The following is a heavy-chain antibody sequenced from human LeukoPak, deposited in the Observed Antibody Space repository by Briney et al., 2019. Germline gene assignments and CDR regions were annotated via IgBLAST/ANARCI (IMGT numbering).Heavy chain of an antibody. V-gene: IGHV1-18*01. D-gene: IGHD3-16*01. CDR2: VSGYSGNT. Sequence: ASVKVSCKASGYTFTNYGNSWVRQAPGQGLEWMGWVSGYSGNTNYVQKLQGRVTMTTDTSTSTAYMELRSLRSDDTAVYYCARGTLRFDFDYWGQGTLVTVSS. CDR3: ARGTLRFDFDY. CDR1: GYTFTNYG. J-gene: IGHJ4*02.